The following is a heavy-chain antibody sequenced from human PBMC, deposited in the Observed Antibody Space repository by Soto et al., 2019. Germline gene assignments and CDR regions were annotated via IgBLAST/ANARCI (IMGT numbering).Heavy chain of an antibody. CDR1: GYSFTSYW. J-gene: IGHJ3*02. CDR2: IYPGDSDT. Sequence: PGESLKISCKGSGYSFTSYWIGWVRQMPGKGLEWMGIIYPGDSDTRYSPSFQGQVTISADKSISTAYLQWSSLKASDTAMYYCARQVVVAATVDAFDIWGQGTMVTV. V-gene: IGHV5-51*01. CDR3: ARQVVVAATVDAFDI. D-gene: IGHD2-15*01.